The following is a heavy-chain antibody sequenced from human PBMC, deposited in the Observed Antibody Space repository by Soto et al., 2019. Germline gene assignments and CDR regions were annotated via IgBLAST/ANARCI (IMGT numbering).Heavy chain of an antibody. CDR1: GFTFDTYA. CDR3: AKDLRPYYYDDSFYP. D-gene: IGHD3-22*01. Sequence: PGGSLRLSCAASGFTFDTYAMSWVRQAPGKGLEWVSAISGSGDNTYYADSVKGRFTISRDNSKNTLYLQMNSLKAEDTAVYYCAKDLRPYYYDDSFYPWGQGTLVTVSS. CDR2: ISGSGDNT. V-gene: IGHV3-23*01. J-gene: IGHJ5*02.